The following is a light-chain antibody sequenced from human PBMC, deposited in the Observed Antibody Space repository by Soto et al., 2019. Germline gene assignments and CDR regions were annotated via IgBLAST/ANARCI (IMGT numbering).Light chain of an antibody. CDR3: QHSYSTPFT. J-gene: IGKJ3*01. Sequence: DIQMTQSPSSLSASVGDRVTITCRASQSISSYLNWYQQKPGKAPKLLIYAASSLQSGVPSRFSGGGSGADFTLTISSLQPDDFATYYCQHSYSTPFTFGPGTKVDIK. CDR2: AAS. V-gene: IGKV1-39*01. CDR1: QSISSY.